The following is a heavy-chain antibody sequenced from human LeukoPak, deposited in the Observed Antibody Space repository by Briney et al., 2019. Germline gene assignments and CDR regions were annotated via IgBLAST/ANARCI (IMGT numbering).Heavy chain of an antibody. V-gene: IGHV4-30-2*01. CDR2: IYHSGST. Sequence: SETLSLTCTVSGGSISSGDYYWSWIRQPPGKGLEWIGYIYHSGSTYYNPSLKSRVTISVDRSKNQFSLKLSSVTAADTAVYYCARDYSSSSQYSFDYWGQGTLVTVSS. CDR1: GGSISSGDYY. CDR3: ARDYSSSSQYSFDY. J-gene: IGHJ4*02. D-gene: IGHD6-6*01.